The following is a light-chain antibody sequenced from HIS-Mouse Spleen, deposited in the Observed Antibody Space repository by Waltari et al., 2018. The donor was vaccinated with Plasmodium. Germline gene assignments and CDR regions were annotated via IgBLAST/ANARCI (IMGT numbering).Light chain of an antibody. CDR1: AFPTQY. Sequence: SYELTQPPSVSVSPGQTARITCSGDAFPTQYVYWYQQKSGQAPVLVIYEDSKRPSGIPERFSGSSSGTMATLTISGAQVEDEADYYCYSTDSSGNHRVFGGGTKLTVL. V-gene: IGLV3-10*01. CDR2: EDS. J-gene: IGLJ3*02. CDR3: YSTDSSGNHRV.